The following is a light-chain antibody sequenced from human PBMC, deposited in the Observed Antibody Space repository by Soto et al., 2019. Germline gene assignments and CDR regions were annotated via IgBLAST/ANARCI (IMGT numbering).Light chain of an antibody. V-gene: IGKV3-15*01. Sequence: EIVMTQSPATLSVSPGETATLSCRASQSVSTSLAWYQQKPGQAPRLLISGASTRATGVPARFSGSGSETEFTLAISSLQSEDFSVYYCRQYNNWWTFGQGTKVEIK. CDR3: RQYNNWWT. CDR1: QSVSTS. CDR2: GAS. J-gene: IGKJ1*01.